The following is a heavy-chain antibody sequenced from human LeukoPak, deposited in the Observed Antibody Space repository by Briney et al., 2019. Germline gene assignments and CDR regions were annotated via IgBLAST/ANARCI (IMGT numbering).Heavy chain of an antibody. Sequence: PSDTLPLTCDVSGCSNHNTNLLGRVRQPPGQGLEWIGEISLTGLTHYNASLESRVTVSLDKSTNQLPPNLTSLTASDKPVYYCASDNGDFSPFGFWCQGTLVTVLS. D-gene: IGHD7-27*01. CDR3: ASDNGDFSPFGF. CDR1: GCSNHNTNL. J-gene: IGHJ4*02. CDR2: ISLTGLT. V-gene: IGHV4-4*02.